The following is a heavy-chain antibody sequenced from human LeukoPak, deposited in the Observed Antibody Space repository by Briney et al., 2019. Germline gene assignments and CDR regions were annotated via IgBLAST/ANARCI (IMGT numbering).Heavy chain of an antibody. J-gene: IGHJ3*02. CDR2: ITSSTSTI. CDR3: ARGGYSYGYGIPPAFDI. Sequence: GGSLRLSCAVSGFTFSNYSMNWVRQAPGKGLEWISYITSSTSTIYYADSVRGRFTISRDNAKNSLYLQMNSLRDEDTAVYYCARGGYSYGYGIPPAFDIWGQGTMVTVSS. CDR1: GFTFSNYS. D-gene: IGHD5-18*01. V-gene: IGHV3-48*02.